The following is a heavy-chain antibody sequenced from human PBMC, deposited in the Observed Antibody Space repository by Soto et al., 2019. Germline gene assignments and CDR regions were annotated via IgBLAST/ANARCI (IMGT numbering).Heavy chain of an antibody. Sequence: QVQLVQSGAEVKKPGASVKVSCKASGYTFTSYDINWVRQATGQGLEWMGWMNPNSGNTGYAQKFQGRVTMTRNTSISTGYMEVGGLTSEGRAVYYCARGRGGRGPGAGWFDPWGQGTLVTVSS. J-gene: IGHJ5*02. CDR2: MNPNSGNT. CDR3: ARGRGGRGPGAGWFDP. D-gene: IGHD3-10*01. CDR1: GYTFTSYD. V-gene: IGHV1-8*01.